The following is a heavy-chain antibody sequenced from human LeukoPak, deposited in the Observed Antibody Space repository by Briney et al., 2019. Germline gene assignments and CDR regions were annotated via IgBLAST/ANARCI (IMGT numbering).Heavy chain of an antibody. D-gene: IGHD3-3*01. CDR2: IYTSGST. CDR3: ARDLFRRATDFPYYYYYMDV. J-gene: IGHJ6*03. CDR1: GGSISSGSYY. Sequence: SETLSLTCTVSGGSISSGSYYWSWIRQPAGKGLEWIGRIYTSGSTNYNPSLKSRVTISVDTSKNQFSLKLSSVTAADTAVYYCARDLFRRATDFPYYYYYMDVWGKGTRSPSP. V-gene: IGHV4-61*02.